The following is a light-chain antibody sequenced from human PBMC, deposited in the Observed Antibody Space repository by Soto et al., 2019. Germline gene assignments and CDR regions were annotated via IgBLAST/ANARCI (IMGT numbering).Light chain of an antibody. CDR2: RAF. CDR3: QQYNNWALT. J-gene: IGKJ4*01. Sequence: EIVMTQSPATLSLSPGERATLSCRASLSVSSDLAWYRQKPGQAPRLLIYRAFTRATGIPARFSGSGFGTDFTLTISSLQSEDFAVYYCQQYNNWALTFGGGTKVEIK. V-gene: IGKV3-15*01. CDR1: LSVSSD.